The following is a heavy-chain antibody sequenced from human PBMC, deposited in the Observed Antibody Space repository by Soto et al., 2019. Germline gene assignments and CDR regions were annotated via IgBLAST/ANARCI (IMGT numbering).Heavy chain of an antibody. Sequence: PWGSLRLSCAASGFTLTNAGINGSRQAPGKGLEWVGRIKSKTDGGTTDYAEPVKGRFAISRDDSNNMVYLQMNSLKIEDTAVYYCTTDSYSTIIIVRFDYWGHGTLVTVSS. CDR3: TTDSYSTIIIVRFDY. CDR2: IKSKTDGGTT. CDR1: GFTLTNAG. J-gene: IGHJ4*01. V-gene: IGHV3-15*07. D-gene: IGHD3-22*01.